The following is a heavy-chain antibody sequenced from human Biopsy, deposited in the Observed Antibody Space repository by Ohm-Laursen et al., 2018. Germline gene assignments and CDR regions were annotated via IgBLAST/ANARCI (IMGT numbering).Heavy chain of an antibody. CDR1: GGSLSSYY. CDR2: IHHSGST. J-gene: IGHJ6*02. CDR3: ARMDCSGGSCHYYSYGMDV. D-gene: IGHD2-15*01. Sequence: GTLSLTCTVSGGSLSSYYWSWIRQPPGKGLECIGNIHHSGSTNYNPSLKSRLTISVDTSKNQFSLKLSSVTAADTAVYYCARMDCSGGSCHYYSYGMDVWGQGTTVSVS. V-gene: IGHV4-4*09.